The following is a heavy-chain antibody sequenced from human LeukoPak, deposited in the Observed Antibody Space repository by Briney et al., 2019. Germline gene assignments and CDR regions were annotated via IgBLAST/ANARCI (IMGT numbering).Heavy chain of an antibody. CDR1: GFTFSSYS. CDR3: ARDPSVTPFVFS. Sequence: GGSLRLSCAASGFTFSSYSMNWVRQAPGKGLEWVSSISSSSSYIYYADSVKGRFTISRDNAKNSLYLQMNRLRAEDTAVYYCARDPSVTPFVFSWGQGTLVTVSS. D-gene: IGHD2-21*02. CDR2: ISSSSSYI. V-gene: IGHV3-21*01. J-gene: IGHJ4*02.